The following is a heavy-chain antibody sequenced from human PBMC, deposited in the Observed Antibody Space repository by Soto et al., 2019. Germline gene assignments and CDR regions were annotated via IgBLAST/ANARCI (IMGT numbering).Heavy chain of an antibody. CDR1: GFTFSSYA. J-gene: IGHJ4*02. CDR2: ISGSGGST. D-gene: IGHD6-6*01. CDR3: AKDLRYSSSNYFDY. V-gene: IGHV3-23*01. Sequence: GGSLRLSCASSGFTFSSYAMSLVRQAPGKGLEWVSAISGSGGSTYYADSVKGRFTISRDNSKNTLYLQMNSLRAEDTAVYYCAKDLRYSSSNYFDYWGQGTLVTVSS.